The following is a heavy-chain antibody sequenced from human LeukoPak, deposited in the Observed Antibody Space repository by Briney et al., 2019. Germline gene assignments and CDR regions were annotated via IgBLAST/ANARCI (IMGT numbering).Heavy chain of an antibody. CDR1: GGSFSGYY. CDR2: INHSGST. J-gene: IGHJ6*03. D-gene: IGHD2-2*01. Sequence: SETLSLTCAVYGGSFSGYYWSWIRQPPGKGLEWIGEINHSGSTNYNPSLNSRVTISVDTSKNQFSLKLSSVTAADPAVYYCARAAPTYHCSSTSCHLYYYYYMDVWGKGTTVTVSS. V-gene: IGHV4-34*01. CDR3: ARAAPTYHCSSTSCHLYYYYYMDV.